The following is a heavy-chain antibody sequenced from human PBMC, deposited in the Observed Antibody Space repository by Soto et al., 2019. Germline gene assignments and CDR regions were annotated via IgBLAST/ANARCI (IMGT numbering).Heavy chain of an antibody. CDR3: ARGWGRWPHEKPGDY. Sequence: QVQLVQSGAELKEPGASVKVSCTASEYTFTNHDINWVRQATGRGLEWMGWMNPNSGNSGYAQKFQNRVTMTRDTSRDTAYMELRNLRSEDTAVYYCARGWGRWPHEKPGDYWGQGTLVTVS. J-gene: IGHJ4*02. CDR1: EYTFTNHD. V-gene: IGHV1-8*01. D-gene: IGHD3-16*01. CDR2: MNPNSGNS.